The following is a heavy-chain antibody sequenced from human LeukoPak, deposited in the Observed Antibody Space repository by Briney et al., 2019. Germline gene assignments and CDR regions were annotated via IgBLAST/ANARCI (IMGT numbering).Heavy chain of an antibody. CDR3: ATPPVGYCSGGSCYSIHDAFDI. Sequence: KPGESLKISCKGSGYSFTSYWIGWVRPMPGKGLEWMGIIYPGDSDTRYSPSFQGQVTISAVKSISTAYLQWSSLKASDTAMYYCATPPVGYCSGGSCYSIHDAFDIWGQGTMVTVSS. CDR2: IYPGDSDT. V-gene: IGHV5-51*01. D-gene: IGHD2-15*01. J-gene: IGHJ3*02. CDR1: GYSFTSYW.